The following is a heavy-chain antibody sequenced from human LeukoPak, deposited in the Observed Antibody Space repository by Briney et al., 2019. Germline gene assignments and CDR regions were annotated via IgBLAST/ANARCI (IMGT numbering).Heavy chain of an antibody. Sequence: GGTLRLSCAASGFTFSSYGMSWVRQAPGKGLEWVSAISGSGGSTYYADSVKGRFTISRDNSKNTLYLQMNSLRAEDTAVYYCAKVVGQRLVVITYDAFDIWGQGTMVTVSS. J-gene: IGHJ3*02. CDR1: GFTFSSYG. CDR2: ISGSGGST. V-gene: IGHV3-23*01. CDR3: AKVVGQRLVVITYDAFDI. D-gene: IGHD3-22*01.